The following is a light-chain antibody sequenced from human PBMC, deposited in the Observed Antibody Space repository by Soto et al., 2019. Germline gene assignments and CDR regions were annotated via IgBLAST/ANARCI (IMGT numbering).Light chain of an antibody. CDR3: SSYTGTTTHVV. V-gene: IGLV2-14*03. CDR1: SSDIGGYNY. Sequence: QSVLTQPASVSGSPGQSITVSCTGTSSDIGGYNYVCWYQQHPGKAPKLMIYDVSDRPSGVSNRFSGSKSGNTASLTISGLQAEDEADYYCSSYTGTTTHVVFGGGTKVTVL. CDR2: DVS. J-gene: IGLJ2*01.